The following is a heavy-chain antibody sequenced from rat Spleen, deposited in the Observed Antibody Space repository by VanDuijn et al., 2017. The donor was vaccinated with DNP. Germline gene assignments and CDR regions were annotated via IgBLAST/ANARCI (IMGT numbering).Heavy chain of an antibody. CDR1: XXSLXXYS. CDR3: TSDSLNSSSFVY. V-gene: IGHV2-34*01. Sequence: QVQLKESGXXLVQPSXXLSLTXTVSXXSLXXYSVSXVRQPSGKGSEWMGKMWYDGDTAYNSALKSPLSISRDTSKSQVFLKMNSLQTDDTGTYYCTSDSLNSSSFVYWGQGSLVTVSS. CDR2: MWYDGDT. D-gene: IGHD1-2*01. J-gene: IGHJ3*01.